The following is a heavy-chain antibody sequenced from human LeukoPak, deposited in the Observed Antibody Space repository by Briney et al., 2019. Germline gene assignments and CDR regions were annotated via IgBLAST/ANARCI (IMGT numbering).Heavy chain of an antibody. V-gene: IGHV4-4*02. CDR2: IYHSGST. CDR1: GGSISSSNW. CDR3: ASLKINYYYYYYGMDV. D-gene: IGHD1-1*01. J-gene: IGHJ6*02. Sequence: PSGTLSLTCAVSGGSISSSNWWSWIRQPPGKGLEWIGEIYHSGSTNYNPSLKSRVTISVDKSKNQFSLKLSSVTAADTAVYYCASLKINYYYYYYGMDVWGQGTTVTVSS.